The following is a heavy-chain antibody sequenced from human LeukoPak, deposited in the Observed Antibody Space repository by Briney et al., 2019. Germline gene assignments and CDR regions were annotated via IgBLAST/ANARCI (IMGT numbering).Heavy chain of an antibody. CDR1: GFTFSSYA. CDR3: AKDSYYYDSSGFDYFDY. V-gene: IGHV3-23*01. J-gene: IGHJ4*02. Sequence: PGGSLRLSCAASGFTFSSYAMGWVRQAPGKGLEWVSAISGSGGSTYYADSVKGRFTISRDNSKNTLYLQMNSLRAEDTAVYYCAKDSYYYDSSGFDYFDYWGQGTLVTVSS. D-gene: IGHD3-22*01. CDR2: ISGSGGST.